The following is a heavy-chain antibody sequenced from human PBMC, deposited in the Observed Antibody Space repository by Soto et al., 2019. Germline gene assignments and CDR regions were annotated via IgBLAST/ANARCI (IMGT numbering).Heavy chain of an antibody. CDR2: ISGSGGST. J-gene: IGHJ4*02. D-gene: IGHD3-22*01. CDR3: AHNYYDSSGYYYPFDY. V-gene: IGHV3-23*01. CDR1: GFTFSSYA. Sequence: PGGSLRLSCAASGFTFSSYAMSWVRQAPGKGLEWVSAISGSGGSTYYADSVKGRFTISRDNSKNTLYLQMNSLRAEDTAVYYCAHNYYDSSGYYYPFDYWGQGTLVTVSS.